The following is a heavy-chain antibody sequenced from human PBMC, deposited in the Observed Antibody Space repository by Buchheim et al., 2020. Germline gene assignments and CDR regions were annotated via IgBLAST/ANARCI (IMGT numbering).Heavy chain of an antibody. Sequence: EVHLVESGGGLVQTGGSLRLSCSATGFTFDTTWMAWVRQAPGRGLEFVANIKQDGTMINYMDSVKGRFSISRDNPKNSVFLQMNSLRVEDSAIYYCTRDPAYGAFDIWGQGT. D-gene: IGHD2-21*01. J-gene: IGHJ3*02. CDR2: IKQDGTMI. CDR1: GFTFDTTW. V-gene: IGHV3-7*04. CDR3: TRDPAYGAFDI.